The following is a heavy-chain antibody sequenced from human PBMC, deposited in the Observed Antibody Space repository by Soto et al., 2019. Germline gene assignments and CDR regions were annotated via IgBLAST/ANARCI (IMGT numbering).Heavy chain of an antibody. V-gene: IGHV4-59*01. CDR2: IYFRGTT. Sequence: SETLSLTCSVSGGSISSYYWSWIRQPPGKGLEWIGYIYFRGTTNYNPSLKSRVTMSADTSKNQFSLKLNSVTAADTAVYYCAREQAKGGYYYYGMDVWGQGTTVTVSS. D-gene: IGHD3-16*01. CDR1: GGSISSYY. CDR3: AREQAKGGYYYYGMDV. J-gene: IGHJ6*02.